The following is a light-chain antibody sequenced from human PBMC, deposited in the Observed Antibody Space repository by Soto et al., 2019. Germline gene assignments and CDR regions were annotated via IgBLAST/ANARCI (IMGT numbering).Light chain of an antibody. Sequence: EVVLTQSPGTLSLSPRERATLSCRASQSVSNNYLAWYQHKPGQAPRLLIYGASNRAPGIPDRFSGSGSGPDFTLTVSRLEPEHFAVYYCQQYAASPRTFGKGTLVEVK. CDR3: QQYAASPRT. J-gene: IGKJ1*01. CDR2: GAS. V-gene: IGKV3-20*01. CDR1: QSVSNNY.